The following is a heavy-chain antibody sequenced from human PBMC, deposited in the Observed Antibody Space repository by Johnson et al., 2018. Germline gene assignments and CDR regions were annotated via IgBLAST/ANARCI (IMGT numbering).Heavy chain of an antibody. Sequence: VQLVESGGGLIQPGGSLGLSCAASGLNFSSFVMAWVRHAPGTGLQWVSAISGDGGSTFYADSVEGRFSISRDNSKNILYLQMDGLRADDAATYYCARVGYYRPTSSFYMGAWGKGTAVTVSS. D-gene: IGHD1-26*01. V-gene: IGHV3-23*04. J-gene: IGHJ6*03. CDR1: GLNFSSFV. CDR3: ARVGYYRPTSSFYMGA. CDR2: ISGDGGST.